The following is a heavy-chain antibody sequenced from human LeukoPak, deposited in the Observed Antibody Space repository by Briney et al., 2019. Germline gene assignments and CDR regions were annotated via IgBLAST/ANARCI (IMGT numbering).Heavy chain of an antibody. V-gene: IGHV1-18*01. D-gene: IGHD5-24*01. CDR3: ARDGWQQHVEKFDY. CDR2: ISAYNGNT. J-gene: IGHJ4*02. CDR1: GYTFTSYG. Sequence: ASVKVSCKASGYTFTSYGISWVRQAPGQGLEWMGWISAYNGNTNYAQKLQGRVTMTTDTSTSTAYMELRRVRFDDTAVYYCARDGWQQHVEKFDYWGQGTLVTVSS.